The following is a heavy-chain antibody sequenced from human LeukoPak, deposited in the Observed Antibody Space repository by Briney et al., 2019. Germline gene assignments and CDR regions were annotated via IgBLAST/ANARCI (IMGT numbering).Heavy chain of an antibody. CDR2: IYYSGST. CDR1: GGSISSYY. J-gene: IGHJ6*02. Sequence: SETPSLTCTVSGGSISSYYWSWIRQPPGKGLEWIGYIYYSGSTSYNPSLKSRVTISVDTSKNQFSLKLSSVTAADTAVYYCARVPGYYYYGMDVWGQGTTVTVSS. CDR3: ARVPGYYYYGMDV. V-gene: IGHV4-59*01.